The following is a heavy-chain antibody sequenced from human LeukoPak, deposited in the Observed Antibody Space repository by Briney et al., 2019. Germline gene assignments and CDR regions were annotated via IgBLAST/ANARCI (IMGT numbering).Heavy chain of an antibody. V-gene: IGHV3-21*01. J-gene: IGHJ6*02. D-gene: IGHD2-2*02. CDR3: ASLNDIVVVPAAILDYYYGMDV. Sequence: GGSLRLSCAASGFSFSGYGMHWVRQAPGKGLEWVSSISSSSSYIYYADSLKGRFTISRDNAKNSLYLQMNSLRAEDTAVYYCASLNDIVVVPAAILDYYYGMDVWGXGTTVTVSS. CDR2: ISSSSSYI. CDR1: GFSFSGYG.